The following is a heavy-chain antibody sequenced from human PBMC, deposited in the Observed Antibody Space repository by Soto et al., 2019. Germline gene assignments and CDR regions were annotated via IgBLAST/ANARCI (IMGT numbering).Heavy chain of an antibody. J-gene: IGHJ4*02. CDR3: TRLPPARRGYCSGGSCYPFDY. V-gene: IGHV3-49*04. CDR2: ITSKNYGGTT. CDR1: GYTFGDYA. D-gene: IGHD2-15*01. Sequence: EVQVVDPGGGLVQPGRSLRLSCTASGYTFGDYAMIWVRQAPGKGLEWVGYITSKNYGGTTEYAASVKGRFAISRDDSKSIVYLQMNSLKTEDTAIYYCTRLPPARRGYCSGGSCYPFDYWGQGTLVTVSS.